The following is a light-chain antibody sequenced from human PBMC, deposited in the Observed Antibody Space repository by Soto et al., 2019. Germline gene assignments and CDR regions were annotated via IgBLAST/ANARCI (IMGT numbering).Light chain of an antibody. V-gene: IGKV1-39*01. Sequence: DIQMTQSPSSLSASVGDRVTITCRASQSISSFFNWYKQKPGKAPKLLISAPSSLQSGVPSRFSASGSGTDFTLTISRLQTEDFATYYCQQSYSTPRTLGQGTKLDI. J-gene: IGKJ2*01. CDR2: APS. CDR1: QSISSF. CDR3: QQSYSTPRT.